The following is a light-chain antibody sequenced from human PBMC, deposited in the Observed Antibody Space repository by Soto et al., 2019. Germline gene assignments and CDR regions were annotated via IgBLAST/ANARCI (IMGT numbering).Light chain of an antibody. CDR2: GAS. CDR1: QSGSGN. CDR3: QQYNNWPPYT. V-gene: IGKV3-15*01. J-gene: IGKJ1*01. Sequence: EIVRTQSPATVSVSPGGRATLSCRASQSGSGNLDGYQQKPGLAPRLPIYGASTRATGTPATFSGSGSGTEFTLTITSLQSEDFAVYYSQQYNNWPPYTSGQGTK.